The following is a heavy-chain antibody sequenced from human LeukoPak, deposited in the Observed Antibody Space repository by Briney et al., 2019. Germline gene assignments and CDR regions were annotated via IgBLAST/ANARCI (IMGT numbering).Heavy chain of an antibody. D-gene: IGHD3-16*02. Sequence: QTGGSLRLSCAASGFTVSSNYMSWVRQAPGKGLEWVSVIYNDGSTYYADTVKGRFTISRDNSKNTVDLQVNSLRAEDTAVYYCARVWELSYDYWGQGTLVTVSS. CDR2: IYNDGST. J-gene: IGHJ4*02. CDR1: GFTVSSNY. V-gene: IGHV3-53*01. CDR3: ARVWELSYDY.